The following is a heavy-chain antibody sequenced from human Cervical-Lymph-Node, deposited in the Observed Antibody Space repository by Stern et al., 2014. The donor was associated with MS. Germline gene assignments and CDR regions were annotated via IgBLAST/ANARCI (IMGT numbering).Heavy chain of an antibody. CDR3: ARVRRYDVINGPSAGSFHYGLDV. V-gene: IGHV1-69*01. CDR2: VIPIFGTP. D-gene: IGHD3-10*02. CDR1: GGTFSSYA. J-gene: IGHJ6*02. Sequence: VQLVQSGPEVKKPGSSVKVSCKASGGTFSSYAISWVRQAPGQGLEWKGGVIPIFGTPKYTSNVQGRLTITESRNVAYMDLSNLGSDDTAVYYCARVRRYDVINGPSAGSFHYGLDVWGQGTTVIVSS.